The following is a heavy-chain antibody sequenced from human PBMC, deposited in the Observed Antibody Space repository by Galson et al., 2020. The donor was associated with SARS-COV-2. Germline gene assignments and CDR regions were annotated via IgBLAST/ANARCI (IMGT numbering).Heavy chain of an antibody. D-gene: IGHD5-12*01. Sequence: GESLKISCAASGLTVSSNYMNWVRQAPGKGLEWVSVIYSGGSTDYADSVKGRFTISRDNSKNTLYLQMNSLRPEDTAVYYCASQMATISNFDYWGQGTLVTVSS. CDR2: IYSGGST. CDR1: GLTVSSNY. CDR3: ASQMATISNFDY. V-gene: IGHV3-66*02. J-gene: IGHJ4*02.